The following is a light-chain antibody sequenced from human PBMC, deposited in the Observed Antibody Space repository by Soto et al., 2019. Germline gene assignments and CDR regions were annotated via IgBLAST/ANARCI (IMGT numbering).Light chain of an antibody. V-gene: IGLV1-44*01. J-gene: IGLJ1*01. Sequence: QSVLTQPPSASGTPGQRVTISCSGSSSNIGSNTVNWYQQLPGTAPKLMIYDVSKRPSGVSNRFSGSKSGNTASLTISGLQAEDEADYYCSSYISSSTLNVFGTGTKLTVL. CDR3: SSYISSSTLNV. CDR2: DVS. CDR1: SSNIGSNT.